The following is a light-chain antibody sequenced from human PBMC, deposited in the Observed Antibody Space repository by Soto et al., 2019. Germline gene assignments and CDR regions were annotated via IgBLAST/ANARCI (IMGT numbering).Light chain of an antibody. Sequence: QSVLTQPASVSGSPGQSITISCTGTSSDVGGYNSVSWYQQHPGKVPKIMIYDVSIRPSGVPDRFSGSKSGNTASLTISGLQAEDEADYFCSSYTSIPALVFGTGTKLTVL. CDR2: DVS. J-gene: IGLJ1*01. CDR1: SSDVGGYNS. V-gene: IGLV2-14*01. CDR3: SSYTSIPALV.